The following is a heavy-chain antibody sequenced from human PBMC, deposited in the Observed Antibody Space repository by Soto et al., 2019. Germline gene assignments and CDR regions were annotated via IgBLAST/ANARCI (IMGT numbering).Heavy chain of an antibody. J-gene: IGHJ6*02. CDR3: AGEPFYYYGLDV. Sequence: PGGSLRLSCAASGFTFSTYSMNWVRQAPGKGLEWVSSISRSSGYIYYADSVKGRFTISRDNAKNSLYLQMNTLRAEDTAMYYCAGEPFYYYGLDVWGQGTTVTVSS. CDR1: GFTFSTYS. CDR2: ISRSSGYI. V-gene: IGHV3-21*01.